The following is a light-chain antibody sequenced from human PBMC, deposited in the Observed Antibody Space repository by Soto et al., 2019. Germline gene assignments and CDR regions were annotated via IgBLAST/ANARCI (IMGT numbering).Light chain of an antibody. CDR1: QSISNH. J-gene: IGKJ1*01. CDR3: QQSYSIPPT. Sequence: IQMTQSPSSLSASVEDRVIITCLASQSISNHLTWYQQKPGKAPKLLIFAASSLQSGVPSRFSGSRSGPDFTLTICSLQPEDFTTYYCQQSYSIPPTFGQGTKVDI. V-gene: IGKV1-39*01. CDR2: AAS.